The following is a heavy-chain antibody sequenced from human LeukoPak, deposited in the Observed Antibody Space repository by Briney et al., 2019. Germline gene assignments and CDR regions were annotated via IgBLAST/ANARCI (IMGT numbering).Heavy chain of an antibody. Sequence: GGSLRLSCATSGFTFSSYWMSWVRQAPGKGLEWVANINQHGNEKYYVDSVKGRFTISRDNSKNTLYLQMNSLRAEDTAVYYCAKDGGGGWFDPWGQGTLVTVSS. V-gene: IGHV3-7*01. CDR1: GFTFSSYW. D-gene: IGHD2-15*01. J-gene: IGHJ5*02. CDR3: AKDGGGGWFDP. CDR2: INQHGNEK.